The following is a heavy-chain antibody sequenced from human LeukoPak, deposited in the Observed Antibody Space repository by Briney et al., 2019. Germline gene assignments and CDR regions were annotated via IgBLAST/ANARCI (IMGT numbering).Heavy chain of an antibody. CDR3: ARDPISGYYDSSGYYHEYYFDY. D-gene: IGHD3-22*01. V-gene: IGHV4-38-2*02. CDR1: GYSISSGYY. J-gene: IGHJ4*02. Sequence: PSETLSLTCTVSGYSISSGYYWGWIRQPPGKGLEWIGSIYYSGSTYYNPSLKSRVTISVDTSKNQFSLKLSSVTAADTAVYYCARDPISGYYDSSGYYHEYYFDYWGQGTLVTVSS. CDR2: IYYSGST.